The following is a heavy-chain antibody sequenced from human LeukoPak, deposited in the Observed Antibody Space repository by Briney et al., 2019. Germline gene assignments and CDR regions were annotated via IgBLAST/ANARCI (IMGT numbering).Heavy chain of an antibody. CDR2: IKSKTDGGTT. CDR3: ARRYCSGGSCGVGPYFDY. J-gene: IGHJ4*02. Sequence: GGSLRLSCTASGFTFSNAWMGWARQAPGKGLEWVGRIKSKTDGGTTDYAPPVKGRFTISRDDSENTLDLQMNSLRDEDTAVYYCARRYCSGGSCGVGPYFDYWGQGTLVTVSS. V-gene: IGHV3-15*01. CDR1: GFTFSNAW. D-gene: IGHD2-15*01.